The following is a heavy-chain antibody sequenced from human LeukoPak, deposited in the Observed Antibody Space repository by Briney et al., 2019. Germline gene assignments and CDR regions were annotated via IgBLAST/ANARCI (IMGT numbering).Heavy chain of an antibody. CDR2: MNPNSGNT. J-gene: IGHJ5*02. Sequence: ASVKVSCKASGYTFTSYDINWVRQATGQGLEWMGWMNPNSGNTGYAQKLQGRVTMTTDTSTSTAYMELRSLRSDDTAVYYCARDGRRYCSSTSCPPDPWGQGTLVTVSS. CDR3: ARDGRRYCSSTSCPPDP. D-gene: IGHD2-2*01. V-gene: IGHV1-8*01. CDR1: GYTFTSYD.